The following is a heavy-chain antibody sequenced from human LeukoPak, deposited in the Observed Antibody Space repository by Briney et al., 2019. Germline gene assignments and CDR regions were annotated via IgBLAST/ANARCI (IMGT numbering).Heavy chain of an antibody. CDR3: AREVCIGGSCSVFDY. J-gene: IGHJ4*02. CDR1: GFTFSSYW. D-gene: IGHD2-15*01. Sequence: PGGSLRLSCAASGFTFSSYWMHWVRQAPGKGLVWVSSINSNGGSRTYADSVKGRFTISRDNAKNTLSLQMNSLRTEDTAVYYCAREVCIGGSCSVFDYWGQGTLVTVSS. V-gene: IGHV3-74*01. CDR2: INSNGGSR.